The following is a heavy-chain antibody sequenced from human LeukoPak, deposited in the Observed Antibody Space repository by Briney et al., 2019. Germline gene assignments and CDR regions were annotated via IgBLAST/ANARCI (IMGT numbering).Heavy chain of an antibody. J-gene: IGHJ6*02. CDR3: AKASDILTDNYYYGMDV. D-gene: IGHD3-9*01. V-gene: IGHV3-30-3*01. CDR2: ISYDGSNK. CDR1: GFTFSSYA. Sequence: GGSLRLSCAASGFTFSSYAMHWVRQAPGKGLEWVAVISYDGSNKYYADSVKGRFTISRDNSKNTLYLQMNSLRAEDTAVYYCAKASDILTDNYYYGMDVWGQGTTVTVSS.